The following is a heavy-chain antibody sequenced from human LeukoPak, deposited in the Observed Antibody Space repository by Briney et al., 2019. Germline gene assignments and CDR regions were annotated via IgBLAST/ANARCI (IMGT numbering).Heavy chain of an antibody. D-gene: IGHD6-13*01. CDR2: ISSSSNYI. J-gene: IGHJ5*02. CDR3: ARGTAAAAWFDP. CDR1: RFTFSSYS. V-gene: IGHV3-21*01. Sequence: PGGSLRLSCAGSRFTFSSYSMNWVRHAPGKGLEWVSSISSSSNYIYYADSVKGRFTISRDNAKNSLSLQMNSLRAEDTAVYYCARGTAAAAWFDPWGQGTLVTVSS.